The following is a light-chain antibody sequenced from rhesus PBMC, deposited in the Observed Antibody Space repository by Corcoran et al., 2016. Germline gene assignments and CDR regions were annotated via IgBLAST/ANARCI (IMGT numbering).Light chain of an antibody. CDR1: QSIGSS. CDR2: YAS. J-gene: IGKJ3*01. Sequence: EIVLTQSPAFQSVTLKEKVTITCQASQSIGSSLHWFQQKPGQSPNLLIKYASQSISGVPSRFSDSGSRTDFTLTINSLEAEDAVTYYCQQSSSFPFTFGPGTKLDIK. CDR3: QQSSSFPFT. V-gene: IGKV6-55*01.